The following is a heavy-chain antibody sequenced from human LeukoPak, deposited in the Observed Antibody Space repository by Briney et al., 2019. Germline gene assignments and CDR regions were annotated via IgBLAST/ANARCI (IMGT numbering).Heavy chain of an antibody. J-gene: IGHJ6*02. CDR1: GGTFSSYA. D-gene: IGHD2-2*01. Sequence: SVKVSCKASGGTFSSYAISWVRQAPGQGLEWMGRIIPILGIANYAQKFQGRVTITADKSTSTAYMELSSLRSEDTAVYYCARDSTVVVPAASYYYYYGMDVWGQGTTVTVSS. CDR3: ARDSTVVVPAASYYYYYGMDV. CDR2: IIPILGIA. V-gene: IGHV1-69*04.